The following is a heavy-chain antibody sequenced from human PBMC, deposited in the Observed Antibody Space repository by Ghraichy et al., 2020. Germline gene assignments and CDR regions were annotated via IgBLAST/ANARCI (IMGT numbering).Heavy chain of an antibody. Sequence: SVKVSCKASGGTFSSYAISWVRQAPGQGLEWMGGIIPIFGTANYAQKFQGRVTITADESTSTAYMELSSLRSEDTAVYYCARVDSDDYGDKIFDPWGQGTLITVSS. V-gene: IGHV1-69*13. D-gene: IGHD4-17*01. CDR2: IIPIFGTA. CDR1: GGTFSSYA. CDR3: ARVDSDDYGDKIFDP. J-gene: IGHJ5*02.